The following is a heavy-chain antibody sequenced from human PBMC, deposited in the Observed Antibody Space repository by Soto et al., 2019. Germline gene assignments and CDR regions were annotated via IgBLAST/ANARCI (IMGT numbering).Heavy chain of an antibody. D-gene: IGHD1-26*01. CDR3: ARREIQGPIDY. J-gene: IGHJ4*02. V-gene: IGHV4-28*01. CDR1: GYSISSSNW. Sequence: QVQLQESGPGLLEPSDTLPLTCAVSGYSISSSNWWGWIRQPPGKGLEWIGYIYYSGTTYYNPSLKSRVTMSVDTSKNQFSLKLTSVTAVDTAVYYCARREIQGPIDYWGQGTLVTVSS. CDR2: IYYSGTT.